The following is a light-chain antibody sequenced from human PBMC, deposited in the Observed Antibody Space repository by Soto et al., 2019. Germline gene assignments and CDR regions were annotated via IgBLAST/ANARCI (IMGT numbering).Light chain of an antibody. CDR1: QSVSRF. CDR2: RVS. CDR3: QQRFTWPLT. Sequence: ETVLTQSPATLSLSPGDSATLSCRASQSVSRFFAWYQQKPGQAPRLLFYRVSNRATGVPPRFSASGSRTDFSRSISSLEPEDFGVYYCQQRFTWPLTFGGGTKVEIK. V-gene: IGKV3-11*01. J-gene: IGKJ4*01.